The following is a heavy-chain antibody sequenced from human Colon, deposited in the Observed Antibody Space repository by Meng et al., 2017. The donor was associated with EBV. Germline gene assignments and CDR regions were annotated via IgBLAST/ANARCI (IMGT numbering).Heavy chain of an antibody. D-gene: IGHD3-10*01. Sequence: QVQLQESGPGLVKPSGXXXXXCXVSGGSISSSNWWSWVRQPPGKGLEWIGEIYHSGSTNYNPSLKSRVTISVDKSKNQFSLNLSSVTAADTAVYYCATHIDYDSGSVSIFDNWGQGTLVTVSS. J-gene: IGHJ4*02. CDR2: IYHSGST. CDR3: ATHIDYDSGSVSIFDN. V-gene: IGHV4-4*02. CDR1: GGSISSSNW.